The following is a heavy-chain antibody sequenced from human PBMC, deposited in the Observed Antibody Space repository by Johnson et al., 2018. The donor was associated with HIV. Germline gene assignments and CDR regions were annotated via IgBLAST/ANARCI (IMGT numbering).Heavy chain of an antibody. Sequence: VQLVESGGGLVQPGGSLRLSCVASGFTVSSSYMSWVRQAPGKGLEWVSGINSDGSSTSYADSVKGRFTISRDNAKNTLYLQMNSLRAEDTALYYCARGYSYEWRGELDAFDIWGQGTIVTVSS. CDR1: GFTVSSSY. J-gene: IGHJ3*02. CDR3: ARGYSYEWRGELDAFDI. V-gene: IGHV3-74*02. D-gene: IGHD5-18*01. CDR2: INSDGSST.